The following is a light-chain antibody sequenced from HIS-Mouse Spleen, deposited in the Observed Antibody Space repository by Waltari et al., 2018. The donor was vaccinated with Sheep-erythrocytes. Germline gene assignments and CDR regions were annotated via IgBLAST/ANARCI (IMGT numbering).Light chain of an antibody. CDR2: DAS. J-gene: IGKJ3*01. V-gene: IGKV1-33*01. Sequence: DIQMTQSPSSLSASVGYRVTITCQASQEISNYLNWYQQKQGKAPKLLIYDASNFETGVQSRFSGSGSGTDFTLPISSLPPEDIATYYCQQYDNLFTFGPGTKVDIK. CDR3: QQYDNLFT. CDR1: QEISNY.